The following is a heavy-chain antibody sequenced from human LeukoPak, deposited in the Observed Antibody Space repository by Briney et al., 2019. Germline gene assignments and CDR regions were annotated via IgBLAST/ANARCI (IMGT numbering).Heavy chain of an antibody. CDR3: ASFMSPHDAFDI. V-gene: IGHV3-23*01. CDR1: GFTLSSYA. J-gene: IGHJ3*02. Sequence: GGSLRLSCAASGFTLSSYAMSWVRQAPGKGLERVSAISGSGGSTYYADSVKGRFTISRDNSKNTLYLQMNSLRAEDTAVYYCASFMSPHDAFDIWGQGTMVTVSS. CDR2: ISGSGGST.